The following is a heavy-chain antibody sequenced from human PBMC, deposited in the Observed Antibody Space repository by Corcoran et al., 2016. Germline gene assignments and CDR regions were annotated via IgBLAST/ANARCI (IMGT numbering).Heavy chain of an antibody. CDR2: IKSKTDGGTT. Sequence: EVQLVESGGGLVKPGGSLRLSCAASGFTFSNAWMNWVRQAPGKGLEWVGRIKSKTDGGTTDYAAPVKGRFTISRDDSKNTLYLQMNSLKTEYTAVYYCTTVASIVVVPAAADYFDYWGQGTLVTVSS. CDR3: TTVASIVVVPAAADYFDY. CDR1: GFTFSNAW. V-gene: IGHV3-15*07. J-gene: IGHJ4*02. D-gene: IGHD2-2*01.